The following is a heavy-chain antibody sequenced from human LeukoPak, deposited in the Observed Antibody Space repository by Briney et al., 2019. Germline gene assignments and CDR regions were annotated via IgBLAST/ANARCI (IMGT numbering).Heavy chain of an antibody. V-gene: IGHV3-30*18. Sequence: PGGSLRLPCAASGFTFNNYGIHWVRQAPGRGLEWVSNVSYDGTTRDYADSVKGRFTVSRDNSRNTVYLQMNSLRPDDTAVYYCAKPMGYCSGGSCYSFDCWGQGTLVTVSS. CDR3: AKPMGYCSGGSCYSFDC. D-gene: IGHD2-15*01. CDR1: GFTFNNYG. CDR2: VSYDGTTR. J-gene: IGHJ4*02.